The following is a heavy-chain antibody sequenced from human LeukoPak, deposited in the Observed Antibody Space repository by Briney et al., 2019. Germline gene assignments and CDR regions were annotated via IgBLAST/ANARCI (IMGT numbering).Heavy chain of an antibody. CDR2: FDPEDGET. Sequence: ASVKVSCKVSGYTLTELSMHWVRQAPGKGLEWMGGFDPEDGETIYAQKFQGRVTMTEDTSTDTAYMELSSLRSEDTAVYYCVTDQGSGWPYYYYYGMDVWGQGTTVTVSS. D-gene: IGHD6-19*01. J-gene: IGHJ6*02. CDR3: VTDQGSGWPYYYYYGMDV. CDR1: GYTLTELS. V-gene: IGHV1-24*01.